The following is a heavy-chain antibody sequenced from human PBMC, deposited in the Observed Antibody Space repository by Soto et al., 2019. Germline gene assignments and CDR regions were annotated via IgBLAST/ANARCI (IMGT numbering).Heavy chain of an antibody. CDR1: GGSISSGDYY. D-gene: IGHD3-22*01. Sequence: PSETLSLTCTVSGGSISSGDYYWSWIRQPLGKGLERIGYIYYSGSTYYNPSLKSRVTISVDTSKNQFSLKLSSVTAADTAVYYCARAWISSGYYIYYFDYWGQGTLVTVSS. CDR2: IYYSGST. V-gene: IGHV4-30-4*01. CDR3: ARAWISSGYYIYYFDY. J-gene: IGHJ4*02.